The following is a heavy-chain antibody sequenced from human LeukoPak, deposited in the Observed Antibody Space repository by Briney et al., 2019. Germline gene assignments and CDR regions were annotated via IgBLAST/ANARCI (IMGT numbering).Heavy chain of an antibody. Sequence: GGSLRLSCAPSGFTFSSYAMHWVRQAPGKGLGWGAVISYDGSNEYYADSVKGRFTISRDNSINTLYLQMNSLRAEDTAVYYCAELGITMIGGVWGKGTTVTISS. CDR2: ISYDGSNE. D-gene: IGHD3-10*02. J-gene: IGHJ6*04. V-gene: IGHV3-30*04. CDR1: GFTFSSYA. CDR3: AELGITMIGGV.